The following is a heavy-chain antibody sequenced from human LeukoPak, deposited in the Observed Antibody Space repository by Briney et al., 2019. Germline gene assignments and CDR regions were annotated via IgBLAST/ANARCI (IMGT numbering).Heavy chain of an antibody. J-gene: IGHJ4*02. D-gene: IGHD5-18*01. CDR3: ARGAGCSYDELYYFDY. V-gene: IGHV3-9*01. CDR2: ISWNSGSI. CDR1: GFTFDDYA. Sequence: GGSLRLSCAASGFTFDDYAMHWVRQAPGKGLEWVSGISWNSGSIGYADSVKGRFTISRDNAKNSLYLQMNSLRAEDTAVYYCARGAGCSYDELYYFDYWGQGTLVTVSS.